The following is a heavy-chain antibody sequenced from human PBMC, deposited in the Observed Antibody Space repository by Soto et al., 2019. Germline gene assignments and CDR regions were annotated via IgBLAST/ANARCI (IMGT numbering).Heavy chain of an antibody. CDR3: AREPVVVVAATGWFDP. V-gene: IGHV4-30-4*01. Sequence: KTSETLSLTCTVSGGSISSGDYYWSWIRQPPGKGLEWIGYIYYSGSTYYNPSLKSRVTISVDTSKNQFSLKLSSVTAADTAVYYCAREPVVVVAATGWFDPWGQGTLVTVSS. J-gene: IGHJ5*02. D-gene: IGHD2-15*01. CDR2: IYYSGST. CDR1: GGSISSGDYY.